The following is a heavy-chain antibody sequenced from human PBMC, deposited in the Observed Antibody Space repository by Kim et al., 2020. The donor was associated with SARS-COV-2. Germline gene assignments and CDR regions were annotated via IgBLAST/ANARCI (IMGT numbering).Heavy chain of an antibody. CDR1: GGSISSSSYY. CDR3: AREILFVWELTRFDY. CDR2: IYFSGST. V-gene: IGHV4-39*07. D-gene: IGHD1-26*01. Sequence: SETLSLTCTVSGGSISSSSYYWGWIRQPPGKGLEWIGSIYFSGSTYYNPSLKSRVTISVDTSKNQFSLKLSSVTAADTAVYYCAREILFVWELTRFDYWGQGTLVTVSS. J-gene: IGHJ4*02.